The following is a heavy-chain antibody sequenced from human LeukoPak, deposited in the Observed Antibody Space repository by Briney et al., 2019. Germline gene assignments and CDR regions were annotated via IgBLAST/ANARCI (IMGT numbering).Heavy chain of an antibody. V-gene: IGHV1-69*05. CDR2: IIPIFGTA. J-gene: IGHJ3*02. CDR3: ARPEASQDAFDI. CDR1: GGTFSSYA. Sequence: SVKVSCKASGGTFSSYAISWVRQAPGQGLEWMGGIIPIFGTANYAQKFQGRVTITTDESTSTAYMELSSLRSEDTAVYYCARPEASQDAFDIWGQGTMVTVSS.